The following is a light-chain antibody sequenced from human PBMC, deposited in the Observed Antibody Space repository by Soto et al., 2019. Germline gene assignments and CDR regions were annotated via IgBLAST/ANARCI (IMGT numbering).Light chain of an antibody. J-gene: IGKJ1*01. CDR3: QQYYDAPQT. V-gene: IGKV4-1*01. CDR1: LSVLYSSNNKNY. CDR2: WAS. Sequence: EIVMTQSPDSLAVSLGERSNIKCKSSLSVLYSSNNKNYLAWYQQKPGQPPKLLIYWASTRESGVPDRFSGSGSGTDFTLTISSLQAEDVAVYYCQQYYDAPQTFGQGTKVEIK.